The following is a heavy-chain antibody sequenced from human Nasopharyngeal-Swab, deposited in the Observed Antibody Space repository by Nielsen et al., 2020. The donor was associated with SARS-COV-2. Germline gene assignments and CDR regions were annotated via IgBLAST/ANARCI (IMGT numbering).Heavy chain of an antibody. CDR3: ARGSGWYDFDY. J-gene: IGHJ4*02. Sequence: ASVKVSCKASGYTFTSYYMHWVRQAPGQGLEWMGIINPSGGSTSYAQKFQGRVTMTRDTSTSTAYMELRSLRSDDTAVYYCARGSGWYDFDYWGQGTLVTVSS. CDR2: INPSGGST. CDR1: GYTFTSYY. V-gene: IGHV1-46*01. D-gene: IGHD6-19*01.